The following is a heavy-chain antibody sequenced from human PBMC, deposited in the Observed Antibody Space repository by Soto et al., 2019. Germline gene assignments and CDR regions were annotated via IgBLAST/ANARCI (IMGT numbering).Heavy chain of an antibody. CDR3: ARHEEQQLVRANWFDP. J-gene: IGHJ5*02. CDR2: IYYSGST. Sequence: SETLSLTCTVSGGSISSSSYYWGWIRQPPGKGLEWIGSIYYSGSTYYNPSLKSRVTISVDTSKNQFSLKLSSVTAADTAVYYCARHEEQQLVRANWFDPWGQGTLVTVSS. CDR1: GGSISSSSYY. D-gene: IGHD6-13*01. V-gene: IGHV4-39*01.